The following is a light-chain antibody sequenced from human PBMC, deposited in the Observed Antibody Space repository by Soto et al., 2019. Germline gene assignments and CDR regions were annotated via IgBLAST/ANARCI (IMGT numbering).Light chain of an antibody. Sequence: DIHMTQSPSTLSAAVRDGVTITSRASQTISSWLAWFQQRSGRAPKFLIYNASSLKNGVPLRFSGSGSGTQFTLTISSLQPDDFATYYCQQYNSYSRTFGQGTKVDIK. V-gene: IGKV1-5*03. J-gene: IGKJ1*01. CDR3: QQYNSYSRT. CDR2: NAS. CDR1: QTISSW.